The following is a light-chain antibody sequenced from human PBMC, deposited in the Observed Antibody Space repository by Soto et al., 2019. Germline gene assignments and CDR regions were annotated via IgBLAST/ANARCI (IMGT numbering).Light chain of an antibody. J-gene: IGKJ5*01. V-gene: IGKV3-20*01. CDR2: GAS. Sequence: EIVLTQSPGTLSLSPGEGATLSCGASQSISGNYLAWYRQKPGQAPRLLIYGASSRATDIPDRFSGSGSGADFTLTISRLEPEDFAVYYCQQYGTSITFGQGTRLEIK. CDR3: QQYGTSIT. CDR1: QSISGNY.